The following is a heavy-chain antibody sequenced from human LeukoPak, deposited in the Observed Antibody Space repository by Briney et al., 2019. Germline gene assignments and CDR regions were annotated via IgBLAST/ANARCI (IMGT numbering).Heavy chain of an antibody. CDR3: ARDGANDLFKGGAYFLD. Sequence: GGSLRLSCAASGFTFSTNAMHWVRQAPGKGSASIAVISFDGSSDTYADPVEGRFTISRDNSKNTLYLQMNSLRNDDTAVYYCARDGANDLFKGGAYFLDWGQGALVTVSS. CDR1: GFTFSTNA. J-gene: IGHJ1*01. V-gene: IGHV3-30-3*01. D-gene: IGHD4/OR15-4a*01. CDR2: ISFDGSSD.